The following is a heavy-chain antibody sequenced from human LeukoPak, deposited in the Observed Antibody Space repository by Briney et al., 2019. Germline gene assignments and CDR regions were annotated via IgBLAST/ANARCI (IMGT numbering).Heavy chain of an antibody. CDR2: IYYSGST. CDR1: GGSISSSSYY. J-gene: IGHJ5*02. CDR3: ARDLGGGFGEILYNWFDP. Sequence: KPSETLSLTCTVSGGSISSSSYYWGWIRQPPGKGLEWIGSIYYSGSTYYNPSLKSRVTISVDTSKNQFSLKLSSVTAADTAVYYCARDLGGGFGEILYNWFDPWGQGTLVTVSS. D-gene: IGHD3-10*01. V-gene: IGHV4-39*07.